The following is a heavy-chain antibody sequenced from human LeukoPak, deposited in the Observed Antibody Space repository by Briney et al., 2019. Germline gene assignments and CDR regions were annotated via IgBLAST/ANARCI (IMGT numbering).Heavy chain of an antibody. Sequence: GGSLRLSCAASGFTFSSYWMSWVRQAPGKGLEWVANIKQDGSEKYYVGSVEGRFTISRDNAKNSLYLQMNSLRAEDTAVYYCARTTRIVGAPKGFDYWGQGTLVTVSS. D-gene: IGHD1-26*01. CDR2: IKQDGSEK. J-gene: IGHJ4*02. CDR3: ARTTRIVGAPKGFDY. V-gene: IGHV3-7*01. CDR1: GFTFSSYW.